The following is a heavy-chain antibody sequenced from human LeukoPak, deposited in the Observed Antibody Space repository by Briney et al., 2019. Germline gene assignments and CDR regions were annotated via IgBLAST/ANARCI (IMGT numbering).Heavy chain of an antibody. CDR3: ARVGYSYGFD. V-gene: IGHV3-66*01. CDR2: IYSGGST. D-gene: IGHD5-18*01. CDR1: GFTFSSYA. Sequence: GGSLRLSCAASGFTFSSYAMRWVRQAPGKGLEWVSVIYSGGSTYYADSVKGRFTISRDNSKNTLYLQMNSLRAEDTAVYYCARVGYSYGFDWGQGTLVTVSS. J-gene: IGHJ4*02.